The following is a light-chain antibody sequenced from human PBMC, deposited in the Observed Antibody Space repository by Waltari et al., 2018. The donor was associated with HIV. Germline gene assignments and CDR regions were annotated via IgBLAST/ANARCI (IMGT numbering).Light chain of an antibody. CDR3: ATWDDSLNGVV. J-gene: IGLJ2*01. Sequence: QSVLTQPPSASGTPGQRVTISCSGSSSNIGSNTVNWYQQLPGTAPKVLIYSNKQRPSGGPDRFSGSKSGTSASLAISGLQSEDEAAYYCATWDDSLNGVVFGGGTTLTGL. V-gene: IGLV1-44*01. CDR2: SNK. CDR1: SSNIGSNT.